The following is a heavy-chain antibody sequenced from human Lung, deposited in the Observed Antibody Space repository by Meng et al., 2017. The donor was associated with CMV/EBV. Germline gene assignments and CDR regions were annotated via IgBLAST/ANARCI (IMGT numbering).Heavy chain of an antibody. J-gene: IGHJ4*02. CDR3: ARVIYYGSGIFDY. D-gene: IGHD3-10*01. Sequence: ADSGGYIRSKNWWRGISQPQGKGREWVGKNYKSGRKKDNQDLKSRVTISVDKSKNQFSLKLSSVTAADTAMYYCARVIYYGSGIFDYWGQGTLVTVSS. V-gene: IGHV4-4*02. CDR2: NYKSGRK. CDR1: GGYIRSKNW.